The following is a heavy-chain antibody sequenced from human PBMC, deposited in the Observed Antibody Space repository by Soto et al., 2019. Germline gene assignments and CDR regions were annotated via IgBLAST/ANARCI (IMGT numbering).Heavy chain of an antibody. CDR3: ARGSGDYIWGSYRPPATLDY. CDR2: IYYSGST. V-gene: IGHV4-31*03. CDR1: GGSISSGGYY. D-gene: IGHD3-16*02. Sequence: QVQLQESGPGLVKPSQTLSLTCTVSGGSISSGGYYWSWIRQHPGKGLEWIGYIYYSGSTYYNPSLKSRVTISVDTSKTQFSLKLSSVTAADTAVYYCARGSGDYIWGSYRPPATLDYWGQGTLVTVSS. J-gene: IGHJ4*02.